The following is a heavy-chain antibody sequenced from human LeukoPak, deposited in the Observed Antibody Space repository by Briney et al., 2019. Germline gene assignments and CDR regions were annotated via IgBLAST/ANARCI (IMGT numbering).Heavy chain of an antibody. CDR1: GFTFSSYA. J-gene: IGHJ4*02. D-gene: IGHD1-26*01. CDR3: ARYREWENNFDY. Sequence: GGSLRLSCAASGFTFSSYAMHWVRQAPGKGLEWVAVISYDGSNKYYADSVKGRFTISRDNSKNTLYLQMNSLRAEDTAVYYCARYREWENNFDYWGQGTLVTASS. CDR2: ISYDGSNK. V-gene: IGHV3-30-3*01.